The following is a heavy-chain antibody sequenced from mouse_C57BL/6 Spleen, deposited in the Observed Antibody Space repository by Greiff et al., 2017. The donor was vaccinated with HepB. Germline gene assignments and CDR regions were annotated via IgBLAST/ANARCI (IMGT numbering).Heavy chain of an antibody. CDR2: ISSGGSYT. CDR3: ASHPPYDGSSPYY. Sequence: EVMLVESGGDLVKPGGSLKLSCAASGFTFSSYCMSWVRQTPDKRLEWVATISSGGSYTYYPDSVKGRFTITRDNAKNTLYLQMSSLTSEDTAMYYCASHPPYDGSSPYYWGQGTTLTVSS. V-gene: IGHV5-6*01. CDR1: GFTFSSYC. J-gene: IGHJ2*01. D-gene: IGHD1-1*01.